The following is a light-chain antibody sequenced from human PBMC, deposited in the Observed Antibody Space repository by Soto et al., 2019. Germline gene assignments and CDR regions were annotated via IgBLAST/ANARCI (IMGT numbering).Light chain of an antibody. CDR3: QHYISWPRIA. V-gene: IGKV3-15*01. J-gene: IGKJ5*01. CDR2: GAS. CDR1: QSASTN. Sequence: EIVLTQSPVTLSVSPGERATLFCRASQSASTNLAWYQHKPGQAPRLLIYGASTRATAIPARFSGSGSVTEFTLTINSLESEDFAVYYCQHYISWPRIAFGQGTRLEIK.